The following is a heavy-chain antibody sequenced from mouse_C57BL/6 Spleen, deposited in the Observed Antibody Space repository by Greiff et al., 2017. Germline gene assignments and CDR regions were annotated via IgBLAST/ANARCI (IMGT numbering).Heavy chain of an antibody. CDR1: GFTFSSYA. Sequence: EVQRVESGGGLVKPGGSLKLSCAASGFTFSSYAMSWVRQTPEKRLEWVATISDGGSYTYYPDNVKGRFTISRDNAKNNLYLQMSHLKSEDTAMYYCARENWGYFDYWGQGTTLTVSS. V-gene: IGHV5-4*01. CDR2: ISDGGSYT. J-gene: IGHJ2*01. D-gene: IGHD4-1*01. CDR3: ARENWGYFDY.